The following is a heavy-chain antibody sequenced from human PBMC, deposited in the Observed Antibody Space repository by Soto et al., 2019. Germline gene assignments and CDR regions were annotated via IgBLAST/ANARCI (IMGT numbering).Heavy chain of an antibody. D-gene: IGHD6-13*01. V-gene: IGHV4-59*01. CDR3: ARSFTGYTSSWGCFDP. CDR2: IFYNGNT. J-gene: IGHJ5*02. Sequence: SETLSLTCTVSGGSISGYYWGWIRQPPGKGLECIGLIFYNGNTYYNPSLKSRVTISVDTSKSQFSLKLTSVTAADTAVYYCARSFTGYTSSWGCFDPWGRGTLVTVSS. CDR1: GGSISGYY.